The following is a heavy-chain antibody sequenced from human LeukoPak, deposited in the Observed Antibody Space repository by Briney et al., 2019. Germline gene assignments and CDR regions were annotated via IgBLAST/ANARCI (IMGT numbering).Heavy chain of an antibody. CDR3: ARVSPRRDDAFDI. V-gene: IGHV4-34*01. D-gene: IGHD6-6*01. CDR1: GGSFSGYY. CDR2: INHSGST. J-gene: IGHJ3*02. Sequence: PSETLSLTCAVYGGSFSGYYWSWIRQPPGKGLEWIGEINHSGSTHYNPSLKSRVTISVDTSKNQFSLKLSSVTAADTAVYYCARVSPRRDDAFDIWGQGTMVTVSS.